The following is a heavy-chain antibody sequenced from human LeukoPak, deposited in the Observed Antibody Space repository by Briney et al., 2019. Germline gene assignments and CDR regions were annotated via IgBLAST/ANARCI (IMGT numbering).Heavy chain of an antibody. CDR1: GFIFSNYW. D-gene: IGHD6-6*01. CDR2: IKYDGSET. J-gene: IGHJ4*02. Sequence: GGSLRLSCAASGFIFSNYWMSWVRQAPGKGLEWVANIKYDGSETYYVDSVKGRFTISRDNSKNTLYLQMNSLRAEDTAVYYCAKDSYSSSAVTFDYWGQGTLVTVSS. CDR3: AKDSYSSSAVTFDY. V-gene: IGHV3-7*03.